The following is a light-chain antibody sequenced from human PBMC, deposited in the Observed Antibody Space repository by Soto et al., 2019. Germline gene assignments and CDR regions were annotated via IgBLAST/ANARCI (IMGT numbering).Light chain of an antibody. CDR2: WAS. V-gene: IGKV4-1*01. Sequence: DIVMTQSPDSLAVPLGERATINCKSSQSVLYSPNNKNYLAWYQQKPGQPPKLIIYWASTRESGVPERFGGSGSGTDFTLTISRLQAEDVAVYYCQQYYGTPYTFGQGTKLEIK. CDR1: QSVLYSPNNKNY. J-gene: IGKJ2*01. CDR3: QQYYGTPYT.